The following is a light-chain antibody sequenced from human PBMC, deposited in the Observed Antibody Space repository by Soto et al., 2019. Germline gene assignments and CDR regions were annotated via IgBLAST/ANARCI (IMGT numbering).Light chain of an antibody. CDR3: QQSHTAPYT. CDR1: QNINNY. V-gene: IGKV1-39*01. Sequence: DIQMTQSPSSLSASEGGRVTITCRASQNINNYLNWYQQKPGQAPKLLIYAASSLQSRVPSRITGSGSGTDFTLSISDLQPGDFATCSCQQSHTAPYTFGQGTKLEIK. CDR2: AAS. J-gene: IGKJ2*01.